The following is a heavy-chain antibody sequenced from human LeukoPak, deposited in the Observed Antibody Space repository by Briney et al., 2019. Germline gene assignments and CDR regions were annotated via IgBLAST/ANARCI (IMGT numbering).Heavy chain of an antibody. CDR2: ISSSSSYI. CDR3: ARVREWELRYDAFDI. V-gene: IGHV3-21*01. CDR1: GFTFSSCS. Sequence: GGSLRLSCAASGFTFSSCSVNWVRQAPGKGLEWVSSISSSSSYIYYADSVKGRFTISGDNAKNSLYLQMNSLRAEDTAVYYCARVREWELRYDAFDIWGQGTMVTVSS. J-gene: IGHJ3*02. D-gene: IGHD1-26*01.